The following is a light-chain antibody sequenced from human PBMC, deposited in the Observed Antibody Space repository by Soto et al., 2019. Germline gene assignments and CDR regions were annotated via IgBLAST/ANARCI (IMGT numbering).Light chain of an antibody. J-gene: IGKJ1*01. CDR1: QSISTN. V-gene: IGKV3-15*01. CDR3: QQYSSWPPWT. Sequence: EIVMTQSPAALSVSPGERATLSCRASQSISTNLAWYQQKPGQAPRLLIYYASTRVTGIPARFSGSGSGTEFTLTISSLESEDSAVYYCQQYSSWPPWTFGQGTKVDIK. CDR2: YAS.